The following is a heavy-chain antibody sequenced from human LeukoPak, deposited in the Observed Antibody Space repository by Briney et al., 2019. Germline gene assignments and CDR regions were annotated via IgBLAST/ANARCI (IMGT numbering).Heavy chain of an antibody. V-gene: IGHV1-18*04. D-gene: IGHD1-7*01. CDR2: ISAYNGNT. J-gene: IGHJ4*02. CDR3: ARDLVPRYNWNYVQGSDY. Sequence: ASVKVSCKASGYTFTSYDMHWVRQAPGQGLEWMGWISAYNGNTNYAQKLQGRVTMTTDTSTSTAYMELRSLRSDDTAVYYCARDLVPRYNWNYVQGSDYWGQGTLVTVSS. CDR1: GYTFTSYD.